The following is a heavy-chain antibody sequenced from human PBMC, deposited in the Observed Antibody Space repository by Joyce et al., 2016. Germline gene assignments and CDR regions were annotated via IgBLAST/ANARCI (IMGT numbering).Heavy chain of an antibody. CDR3: ARAPLTFGGIIAFDAFDI. D-gene: IGHD3-16*02. V-gene: IGHV1-69*06. CDR2: IITVSETT. CDR1: GGAITSYA. Sequence: QVQLVQSGAEVKKPGSSVRVSCQASGGAITSYAVSWVRQAPGQGLEWMGGIITVSETTNYAQTFQGRLAITADKFTDTAYMELSGLTSDDTAMYYCARAPLTFGGIIAFDAFDIWGQGTMVTVSS. J-gene: IGHJ3*02.